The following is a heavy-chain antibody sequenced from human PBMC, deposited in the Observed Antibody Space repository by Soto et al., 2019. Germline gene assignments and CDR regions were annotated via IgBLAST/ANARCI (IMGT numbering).Heavy chain of an antibody. J-gene: IGHJ4*02. CDR3: ARDSGWPILNFDN. D-gene: IGHD3-10*01. Sequence: TVGSLRLSCAASYFDFSSYGIHWVRQAPGKGLEWVAASSYDGRETFYADSAKGRFTVSKEMSKNTAFLQMNALRHEDTAVYFCARDSGWPILNFDNWGQGTPVTVSS. CDR2: SSYDGRET. CDR1: YFDFSSYG. V-gene: IGHV3-30*03.